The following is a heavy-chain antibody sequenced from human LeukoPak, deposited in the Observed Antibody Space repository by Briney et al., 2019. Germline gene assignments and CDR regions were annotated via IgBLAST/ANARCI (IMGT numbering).Heavy chain of an antibody. D-gene: IGHD2-15*01. CDR2: IDPSDSYT. J-gene: IGHJ4*02. CDR3: ATIGYCSGGSCYPAPPHFDY. Sequence: GESLKISCKGSGYSFTSYWISWVRQMHGKGLEWMGRIDPSDSYTNYSPSFQGHVTISADKSISTAYLQWSSLKASDTAMYYCATIGYCSGGSCYPAPPHFDYWGQGTLVTVSS. CDR1: GYSFTSYW. V-gene: IGHV5-10-1*01.